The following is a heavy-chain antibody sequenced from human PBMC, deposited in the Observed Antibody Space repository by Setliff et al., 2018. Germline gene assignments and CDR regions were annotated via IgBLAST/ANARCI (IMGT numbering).Heavy chain of an antibody. CDR2: ISPDSIHI. CDR1: GFTFRTFS. D-gene: IGHD6-25*01. V-gene: IGHV3-21*01. CDR3: ARSPANSGHDAFDI. Sequence: PGESLKISCAASGFTFRTFSMHWVRQAPGKGLEWVSSISPDSIHIYYADSVKGRLTISRDNAWDSLYLQMNSLGAEDTAVYYCARSPANSGHDAFDIWGRGTMVTVSS. J-gene: IGHJ3*02.